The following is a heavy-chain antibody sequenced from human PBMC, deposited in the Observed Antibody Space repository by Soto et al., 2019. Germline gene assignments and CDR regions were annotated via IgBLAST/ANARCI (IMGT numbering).Heavy chain of an antibody. V-gene: IGHV4-4*02. CDR1: SGSISSSNW. D-gene: IGHD4-17*01. J-gene: IGHJ3*02. Sequence: QVQLQESGPGLVKPSGTLSLTCAVSSGSISSSNWWSWVRQPPGKGLEWIGEIYHSGSTNYNPSRKSRVTISVDKSKNQSSLKLSSVTAADTAVYYCARGYDGDSQPGAFDIWGQGTMVTVSS. CDR2: IYHSGST. CDR3: ARGYDGDSQPGAFDI.